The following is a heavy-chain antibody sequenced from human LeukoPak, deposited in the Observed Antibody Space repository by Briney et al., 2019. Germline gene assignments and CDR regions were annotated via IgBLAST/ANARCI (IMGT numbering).Heavy chain of an antibody. CDR3: AKEGPVGDYFDY. Sequence: GGSLRLSCAASGFTFSSYEMNWVRQAPGKGLEWVSYISSSGSTIYYADSVKGRFTISRDNSKNTLYLQMNSLRAEDTAVYYCAKEGPVGDYFDYWGQGTLVTVSS. CDR2: ISSSGSTI. V-gene: IGHV3-48*03. CDR1: GFTFSSYE. D-gene: IGHD3-16*01. J-gene: IGHJ4*02.